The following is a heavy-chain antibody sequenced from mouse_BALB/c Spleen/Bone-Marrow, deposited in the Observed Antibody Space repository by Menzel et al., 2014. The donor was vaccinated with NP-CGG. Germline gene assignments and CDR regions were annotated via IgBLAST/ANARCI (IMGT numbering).Heavy chain of an antibody. CDR1: GFNIKDTY. CDR2: IDPANGNT. D-gene: IGHD1-1*01. J-gene: IGHJ4*01. CDR3: ALLLRYYAMDH. V-gene: IGHV14-3*02. Sequence: EVQLQQSGAELVKPGASVKLSCTASGFNIKDTYMHWVKQRPEQGLEWIGRIDPANGNTKYDPKFQGKATITADTSSNTAYLQLSSLTSEDTAVYYCALLLRYYAMDHWGQGTSVPVSS.